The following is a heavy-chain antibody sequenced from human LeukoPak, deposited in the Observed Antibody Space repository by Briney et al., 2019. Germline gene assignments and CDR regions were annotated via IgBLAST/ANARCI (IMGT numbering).Heavy chain of an antibody. V-gene: IGHV1-2*02. Sequence: ASVKASCKASGYTFTAYYMHWVRQAPGQRLEWVGVVNPNNGDTKYTQKLQGRVTMTRDTSVSTACMELSRLRSDDTAVCYCARDSRVTNGDYWGREPWSPSPQ. CDR1: GYTFTAYY. J-gene: IGHJ4*02. CDR2: VNPNNGDT. CDR3: ARDSRVTNGDY. D-gene: IGHD3-10*01.